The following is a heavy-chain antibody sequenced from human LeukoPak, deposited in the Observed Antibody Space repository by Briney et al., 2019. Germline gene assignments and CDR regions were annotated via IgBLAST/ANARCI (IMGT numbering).Heavy chain of an antibody. Sequence: GGSLRLSCAASGFTFSSYVMSWVRQAPGKGLEWVSAISGSGGSTYFPDSVKGRFTISRDNPKNTLHLQMNSLRAEDTALYYCAKGPSGSYYGFDMWGQGTMVTVSS. V-gene: IGHV3-23*01. D-gene: IGHD3-10*01. J-gene: IGHJ3*02. CDR1: GFTFSSYV. CDR2: ISGSGGST. CDR3: AKGPSGSYYGFDM.